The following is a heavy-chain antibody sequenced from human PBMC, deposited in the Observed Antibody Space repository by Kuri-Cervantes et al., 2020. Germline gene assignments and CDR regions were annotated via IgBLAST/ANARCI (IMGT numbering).Heavy chain of an antibody. CDR2: ISAYNGNT. CDR3: ARSGQLWLLWANGAFDI. CDR1: GYTFTSYG. Sequence: ASVKDSCKASGYTFTSYGISWVRQAPGQGLEWMGWISAYNGNTNYAQKLQGRVTMTTDTSTSTAYMELRSLRSDDTAVYYCARSGQLWLLWANGAFDIWGQGTMVTVSS. D-gene: IGHD5-18*01. J-gene: IGHJ3*02. V-gene: IGHV1-18*01.